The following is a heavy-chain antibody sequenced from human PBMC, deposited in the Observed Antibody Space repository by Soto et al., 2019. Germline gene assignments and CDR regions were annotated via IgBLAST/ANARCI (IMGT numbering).Heavy chain of an antibody. D-gene: IGHD3-10*01. CDR3: ARRNYGSGSYRYSYYYYYGMDV. V-gene: IGHV4-34*01. CDR2: INHSGST. Sequence: SETLSLTCAVYGGSFSGYYWSWIRQPPGKGLEWIGEINHSGSTNYNPSLKSRVTISVDTSKNQFSLKLSSVTAADTAVYYCARRNYGSGSYRYSYYYYYGMDVWGQGTTVTVS. J-gene: IGHJ6*02. CDR1: GGSFSGYY.